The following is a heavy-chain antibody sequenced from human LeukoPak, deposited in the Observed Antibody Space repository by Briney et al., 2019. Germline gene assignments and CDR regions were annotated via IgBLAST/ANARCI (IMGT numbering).Heavy chain of an antibody. CDR2: IYYSGST. Sequence: SETLSLTCTVSGGSISSSSYYWGWIRQPPGKGLEWIGSIYYSGSTYYNPSLKSRVTISVDTSKNQFSLKLSSVTAADTAVYYCARVSLVATYPFDYWGQGTLVTVSS. CDR3: ARVSLVATYPFDY. D-gene: IGHD5-12*01. CDR1: GGSISSSSYY. J-gene: IGHJ4*02. V-gene: IGHV4-39*07.